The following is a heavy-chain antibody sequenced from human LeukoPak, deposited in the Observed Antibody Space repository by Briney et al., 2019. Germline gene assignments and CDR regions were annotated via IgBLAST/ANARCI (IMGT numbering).Heavy chain of an antibody. CDR2: IYTSGST. D-gene: IGHD6-13*01. V-gene: IGHV4-61*02. CDR3: ARDSSWSPGDY. Sequence: SETLSLTCTVSGDSISSGSYYWSWIRQPAGKGLEWIGRIYTSGSTNYNPSLKSRVTISVDTSKNQFSLKLSSVTAADTAVYYCARDSSWSPGDYWGQGTLVTVSS. J-gene: IGHJ4*02. CDR1: GDSISSGSYY.